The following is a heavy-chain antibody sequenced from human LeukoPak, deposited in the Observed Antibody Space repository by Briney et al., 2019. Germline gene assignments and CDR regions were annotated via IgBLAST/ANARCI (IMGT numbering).Heavy chain of an antibody. D-gene: IGHD2-2*01. CDR3: ARDGSTSCPFGY. Sequence: GGSLRLSCAASGFTFSSYAMHWVRQAPGKGLEWVAVISYDGSNKYYADSVKGRFTISRDNSKNTLYLQMNSLRAEDTAVYYCARDGSTSCPFGYWGQGTLVTVSS. CDR1: GFTFSSYA. CDR2: ISYDGSNK. V-gene: IGHV3-30-3*01. J-gene: IGHJ4*02.